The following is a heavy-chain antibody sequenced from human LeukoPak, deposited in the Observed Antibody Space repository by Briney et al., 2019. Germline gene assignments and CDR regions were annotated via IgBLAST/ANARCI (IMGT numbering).Heavy chain of an antibody. J-gene: IGHJ6*03. D-gene: IGHD3-10*01. CDR3: ARDRYYGSGSYFYYMDV. V-gene: IGHV6-1*01. CDR2: TYYRSKWYN. Sequence: SQTLSLTCAISGDSVSSNSAAWNWIRQSPSRGLEWLGRTYYRSKWYNDYAVSVKSRITINPDTSKNQLSLQLNSVTPEDTAVYYCARDRYYGSGSYFYYMDVWGKGTTVTISS. CDR1: GDSVSSNSAA.